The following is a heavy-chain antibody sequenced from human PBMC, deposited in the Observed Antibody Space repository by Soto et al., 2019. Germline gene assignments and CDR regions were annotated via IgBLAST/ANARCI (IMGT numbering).Heavy chain of an antibody. CDR2: IRGTT. D-gene: IGHD2-21*01. V-gene: IGHV3-48*01. CDR1: GFTFTSYS. J-gene: IGHJ3*02. Sequence: VGSLRLSCAASGFTFTSYSMNWVRQAPGKGLEWVSYIRGTTHYADSVKGRFTISRDNARSSLYLQMNSLRADDTAVYYCARDDSFAFDIWGQGTMVT. CDR3: ARDDSFAFDI.